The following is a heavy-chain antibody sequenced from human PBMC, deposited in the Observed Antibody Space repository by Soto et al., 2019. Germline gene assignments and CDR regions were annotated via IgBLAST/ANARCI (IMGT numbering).Heavy chain of an antibody. CDR3: TTARTESMVRRYGMDV. Sequence: PGGSLRLSCAASGFTFSNAWMSWVRQAPGKGLEWVGRIKSKTDGGTTDYAAPVKGRFTISRDDSKNTLYLQMNSLKTEDTAVYYCTTARTESMVRRYGMDVWGQGTTVTVSS. CDR2: IKSKTDGGTT. CDR1: GFTFSNAW. D-gene: IGHD3-10*01. J-gene: IGHJ6*02. V-gene: IGHV3-15*01.